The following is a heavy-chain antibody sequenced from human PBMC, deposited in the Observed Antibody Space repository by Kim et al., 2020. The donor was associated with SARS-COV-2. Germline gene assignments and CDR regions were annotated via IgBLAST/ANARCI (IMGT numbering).Heavy chain of an antibody. Sequence: GGSLRLSCAASGFTFSTFWMSWVRQAPGKGLEWVANIKPDGSEKFYVDSVKGRFTISRDNAKDSSLLQMNSLRAEDTAIYYCARGRSGNFPWGQGTLVTV. CDR3: ARGRSGNFP. CDR2: IKPDGSEK. V-gene: IGHV3-7*03. J-gene: IGHJ5*02. D-gene: IGHD1-26*01. CDR1: GFTFSTFW.